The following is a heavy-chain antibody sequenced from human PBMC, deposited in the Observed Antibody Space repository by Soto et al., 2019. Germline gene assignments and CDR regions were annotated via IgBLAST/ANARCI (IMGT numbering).Heavy chain of an antibody. V-gene: IGHV1-3*01. J-gene: IGHJ4*02. D-gene: IGHD3-22*01. CDR2: INAGNGNT. Sequence: ASVKVSCKASGYTFTSYAMHWVRQAPGQRLEWMGWINAGNGNTKYSQKFQGRVTITRDTSASTAYMELSSLRSEDTAVYYCARDPEVPPDYYDSSGYYYGGGPGYYFDYWGQGTLVTVSS. CDR1: GYTFTSYA. CDR3: ARDPEVPPDYYDSSGYYYGGGPGYYFDY.